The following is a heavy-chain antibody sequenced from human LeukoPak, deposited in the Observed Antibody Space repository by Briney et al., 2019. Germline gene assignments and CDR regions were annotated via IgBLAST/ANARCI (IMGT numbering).Heavy chain of an antibody. V-gene: IGHV5-51*01. CDR1: GYRFTNYW. J-gene: IGHJ4*02. CDR3: ARKSYSASWHYFDY. D-gene: IGHD6-13*01. Sequence: GESLKISCKGSGYRFTNYWIGWVRQMPGKGLEWMGIIYHDDSDPRYSPSFQGQVTISVDKSISTAYLEWSSLEASDTAIYYCARKSYSASWHYFDYWGQGTLVTVSS. CDR2: IYHDDSDP.